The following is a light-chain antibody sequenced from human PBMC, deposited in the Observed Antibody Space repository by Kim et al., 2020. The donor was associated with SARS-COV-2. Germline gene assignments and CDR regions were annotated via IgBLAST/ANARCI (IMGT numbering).Light chain of an antibody. CDR1: TSNVGNQG. CDR2: RND. CDR3: SSWDSSLNSYV. Sequence: QTATLTCPGDTSNVGNQGAAWLQPHQGRPPKLLSYRNDNRPSWISERFSASRSGNTASLTITGLQPEDEADYYCSSWDSSLNSYVFGTGTKVTVL. V-gene: IGLV10-54*04. J-gene: IGLJ1*01.